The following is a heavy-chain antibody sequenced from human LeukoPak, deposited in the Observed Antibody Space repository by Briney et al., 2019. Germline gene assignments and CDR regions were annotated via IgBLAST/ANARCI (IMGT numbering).Heavy chain of an antibody. CDR3: ATYYSDTSARD. V-gene: IGHV1-2*02. D-gene: IGHD3-22*01. J-gene: IGHJ4*02. Sequence: APVKVSCKASGHTFTTYYMFWVRQAPGQGLEWMGWINPNSGGTNYAPKFQGRVTMTRDTSISTAYMELGGLTSDDTAVYFCATYYSDTSARDWGQGTLVTVSS. CDR2: INPNSGGT. CDR1: GHTFTTYY.